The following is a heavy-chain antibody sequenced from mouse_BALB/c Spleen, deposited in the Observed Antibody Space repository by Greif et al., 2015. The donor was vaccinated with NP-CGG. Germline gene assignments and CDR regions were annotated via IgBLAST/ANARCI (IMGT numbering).Heavy chain of an antibody. CDR2: IWSGGST. CDR1: GFSLTSYG. V-gene: IGHV2-2*02. Sequence: QVQLQQSGPGLVQPSQSLSITCTVSGFSLTSYGVHWVCQSPGKGLEWLGVIWSGGSTDYNAAFISRLSISKDNSKSQVFFKMNSLQANDTAIYYCARGATAMYYFDYWGQGTTLTVSS. CDR3: ARGATAMYYFDY. D-gene: IGHD1-2*01. J-gene: IGHJ2*01.